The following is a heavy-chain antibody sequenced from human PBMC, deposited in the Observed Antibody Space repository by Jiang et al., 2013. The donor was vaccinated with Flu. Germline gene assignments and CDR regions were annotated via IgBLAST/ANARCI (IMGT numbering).Heavy chain of an antibody. CDR2: ISYSGTT. Sequence: YGPGLVKASQTLSLTCTVSGGSISNGDFYWSWIRQHPGKGLEWIGYISYSGTTYYNPSLRSRITISVDTSKNRFSLKLSSVTAADTAVYYCASWANYDLFRWFDPWGQGTLVTVSS. CDR3: ASWANYDLFRWFDP. V-gene: IGHV4-31*03. J-gene: IGHJ5*02. D-gene: IGHD3-3*01. CDR1: GGSISNGDFY.